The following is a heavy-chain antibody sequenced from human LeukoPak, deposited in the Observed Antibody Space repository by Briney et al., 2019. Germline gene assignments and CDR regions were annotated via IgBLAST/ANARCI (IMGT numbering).Heavy chain of an antibody. CDR2: ISYDGSNK. J-gene: IGHJ6*03. CDR1: GFTFSSYG. D-gene: IGHD3-16*01. Sequence: GGSLRLSCAASGFTFSSYGMHWVRQAPGKGLEWVAVISYDGSNKYYADSVKGRFTISRDNSKNTLYLQMNSLRAEDTAVYYCAKDGTDYGYYYYYYMDVWGKGTTVTVSS. CDR3: AKDGTDYGYYYYYYMDV. V-gene: IGHV3-30*18.